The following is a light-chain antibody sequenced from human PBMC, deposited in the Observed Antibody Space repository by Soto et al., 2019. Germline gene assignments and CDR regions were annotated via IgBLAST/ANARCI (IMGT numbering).Light chain of an antibody. CDR2: ANN. V-gene: IGLV1-40*01. CDR3: QSYDTNLRGV. J-gene: IGLJ1*01. CDR1: SSNIGAGYD. Sequence: QSVLTQPPSVSGAPGQRVTISCTGSSSNIGAGYDVHWYQQFPGPAPKLLFYANNYRTSGVPDRFSASKSVTLSSLSMTGLQADDEADYDCQSYDTNLRGVLGTWTKVT.